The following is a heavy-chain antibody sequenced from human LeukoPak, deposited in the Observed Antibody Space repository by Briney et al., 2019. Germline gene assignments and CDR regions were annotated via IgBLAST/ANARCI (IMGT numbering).Heavy chain of an antibody. CDR3: AKQPTVTFDY. J-gene: IGHJ4*02. Sequence: GGSLRLSCAASGFTFSSYAMNWVRQAQGKGLEWVSGLGARGTSTYYADSVKGRFTISRDNSKNTLYLQMNSLRAEDTAVYYCAKQPTVTFDYWGQGTLVTVSS. CDR1: GFTFSSYA. V-gene: IGHV3-23*01. D-gene: IGHD4-17*01. CDR2: LGARGTST.